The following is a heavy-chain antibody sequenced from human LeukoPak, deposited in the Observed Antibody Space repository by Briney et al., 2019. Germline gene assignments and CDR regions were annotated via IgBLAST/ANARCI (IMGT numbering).Heavy chain of an antibody. CDR2: IYSGGST. V-gene: IGHV3-53*01. J-gene: IGHJ4*02. CDR1: GFTFSDYF. Sequence: PGGSLRLSCAASGFTFSDYFMSWVRQAPGKGLEWVSVIYSGGSTYYADSVKGRFTISRDNSKNTLYLQMNSLRAEDTAVYYCAATGVYSGSYGYFDYWGQGTLVTVSS. CDR3: AATGVYSGSYGYFDY. D-gene: IGHD1-26*01.